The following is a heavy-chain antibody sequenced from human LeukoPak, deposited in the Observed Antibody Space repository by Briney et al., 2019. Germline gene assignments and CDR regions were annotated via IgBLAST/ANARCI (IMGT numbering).Heavy chain of an antibody. Sequence: SETLSLTCTVSGGSISSGGYYWSWIRQHPGKGLEWIGYIYYSGGTYYNPSLKSRVTISVDTSKNQFSLKLSSVTAADTAVYYCARWLGYCSSTSCSYFDYWGQGTLVTVSS. J-gene: IGHJ4*02. CDR3: ARWLGYCSSTSCSYFDY. CDR1: GGSISSGGYY. V-gene: IGHV4-31*03. CDR2: IYYSGGT. D-gene: IGHD2-2*01.